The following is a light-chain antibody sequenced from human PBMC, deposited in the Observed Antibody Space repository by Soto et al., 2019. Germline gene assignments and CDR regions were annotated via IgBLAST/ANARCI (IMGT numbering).Light chain of an antibody. CDR2: GAS. Sequence: EIVLTQSPATLSFPPGEGARISXTASQSVSSSYLAWYQQNPGQAPRLLIYGASSRATGIPVRFSGSGSGTDFTLTISSLQPEDFAVYFCHQDFNLPWTFGQGTKVDNK. J-gene: IGKJ1*01. CDR3: HQDFNLPWT. CDR1: QSVSSSY. V-gene: IGKV3D-7*01.